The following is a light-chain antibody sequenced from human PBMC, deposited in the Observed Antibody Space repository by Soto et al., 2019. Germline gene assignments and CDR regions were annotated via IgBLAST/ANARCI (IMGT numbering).Light chain of an antibody. CDR1: QSVSIY. CDR3: QQRSNWPGT. Sequence: EIVLTQSPATLSLSPGERATLSCRASQSVSIYLAWYQQKPGQAPRLLIYDASNRATGIAARFSGSGSGTDFTLTISSLAPEDFAVYYCQQRSNWPGTFGQGTKVEIK. V-gene: IGKV3-11*01. CDR2: DAS. J-gene: IGKJ1*01.